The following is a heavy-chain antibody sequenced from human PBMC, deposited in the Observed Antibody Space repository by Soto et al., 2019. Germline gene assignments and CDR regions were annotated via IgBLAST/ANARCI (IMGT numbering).Heavy chain of an antibody. CDR1: GFTFSSYA. Sequence: EVQLVESGGGLVQPGGSQRLSCAASGFTFSSYAMHWVRQAPGKGLEYVSVISSNGGSTDYANSVKGRFTISRDNSRTPLYLQMGSLRAEDMAVSYCARFCLGYSGYDLAYWGQGTLVTVSS. J-gene: IGHJ4*02. D-gene: IGHD5-12*01. CDR3: ARFCLGYSGYDLAY. CDR2: ISSNGGST. V-gene: IGHV3-64*01.